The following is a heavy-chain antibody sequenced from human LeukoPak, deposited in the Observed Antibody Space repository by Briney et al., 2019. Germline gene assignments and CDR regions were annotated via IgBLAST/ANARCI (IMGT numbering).Heavy chain of an antibody. J-gene: IGHJ4*02. V-gene: IGHV3-7*01. CDR1: GFTFSSYW. D-gene: IGHD2-2*01. Sequence: SGGSLRLSCAASGFTFSSYWMSWVRQAPGKGLEWVANIKQDGSEKYYVDSVKGRFTISRDNAKNSLYLQMNSLRAEDTAVYYCARDSSRYCSSTSCSEGGFDYWGQGTLVTVSS. CDR3: ARDSSRYCSSTSCSEGGFDY. CDR2: IKQDGSEK.